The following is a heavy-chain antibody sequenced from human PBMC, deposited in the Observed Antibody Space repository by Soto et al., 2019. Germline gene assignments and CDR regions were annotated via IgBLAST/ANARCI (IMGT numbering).Heavy chain of an antibody. CDR2: IIPIFGTA. V-gene: IGHV1-69*06. D-gene: IGHD3-22*01. Sequence: QVQLVQSGAEVKKPGFSVKVSCKASGGTFSSYAISWVRQAPGQGLEWMGGIIPIFGTANYAQKFQGRVTITADKSTSTAYMELSSLRSEDTAVYYCARGWRTYYYDSSGYSTWGQGTLVTVSS. CDR1: GGTFSSYA. CDR3: ARGWRTYYYDSSGYST. J-gene: IGHJ5*02.